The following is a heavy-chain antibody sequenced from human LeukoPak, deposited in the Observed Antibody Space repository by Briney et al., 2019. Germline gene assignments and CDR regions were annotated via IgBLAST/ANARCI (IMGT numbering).Heavy chain of an antibody. CDR2: INSDGSST. CDR1: GFTFSSYW. Sequence: PGGSLRRSCAASGFTFSSYWMHWVRQAPGKGLVWVSRINSDGSSTSYADSVKGRFTISRDNAKNTLYLQMNSLRVEDTAVYYCASLGDTGDYWGQGTLVTVSS. D-gene: IGHD3-16*01. CDR3: ASLGDTGDY. J-gene: IGHJ4*02. V-gene: IGHV3-74*01.